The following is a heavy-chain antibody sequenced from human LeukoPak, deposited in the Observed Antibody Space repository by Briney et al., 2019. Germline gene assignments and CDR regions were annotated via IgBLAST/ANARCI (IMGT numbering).Heavy chain of an antibody. V-gene: IGHV3-23*01. Sequence: GGSLRLSCAASGFTFNDYHMSWVRQAPGKGLEWVSGISDFGGTTYYAGSVRGRSTISRNNSKNTMSFQMNSLRAEDTAVYYCARGLYSYDYWGQGILVTASS. CDR2: ISDFGGTT. J-gene: IGHJ4*02. D-gene: IGHD3/OR15-3a*01. CDR3: ARGLYSYDY. CDR1: GFTFNDYH.